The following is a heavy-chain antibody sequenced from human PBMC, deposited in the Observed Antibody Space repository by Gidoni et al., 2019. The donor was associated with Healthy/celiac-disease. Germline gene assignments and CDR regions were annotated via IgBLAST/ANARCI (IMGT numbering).Heavy chain of an antibody. CDR2: INHSGST. CDR1: GGSFSGYY. Sequence: QVQLQQWGAGLLKPSETLSLTCAVYGGSFSGYYWSWIRQPPGKGLEWIGEINHSGSTNYNPSLKSRVTISVDTSKNQFSLKLSPVTAADTAVYYCARAGTAMVEQTYYYGMDVWGQGTTVTVSS. V-gene: IGHV4-34*01. J-gene: IGHJ6*02. D-gene: IGHD5-18*01. CDR3: ARAGTAMVEQTYYYGMDV.